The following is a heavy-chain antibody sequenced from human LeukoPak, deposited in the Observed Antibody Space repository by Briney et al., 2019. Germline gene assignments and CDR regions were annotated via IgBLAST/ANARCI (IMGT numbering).Heavy chain of an antibody. Sequence: PGGSLRLSCSASGFTFSRNAMHWVRQAPGKGLEYVSAISSNGGSTYYGDSVKGRFTISRDNSKNTLYLQMSSLRAEDTAVYYCVKARGIQLWLPGDYWGQGTLVTVSS. J-gene: IGHJ4*02. CDR2: ISSNGGST. D-gene: IGHD5-18*01. CDR1: GFTFSRNA. V-gene: IGHV3-64D*09. CDR3: VKARGIQLWLPGDY.